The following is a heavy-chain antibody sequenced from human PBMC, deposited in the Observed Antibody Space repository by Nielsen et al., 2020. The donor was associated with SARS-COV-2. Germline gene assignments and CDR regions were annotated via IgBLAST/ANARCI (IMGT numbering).Heavy chain of an antibody. V-gene: IGHV3-64D*09. CDR1: GFTFSNAW. CDR2: ISSNGGST. J-gene: IGHJ6*03. Sequence: GGSLRLSCAASGFTFSNAWMSWVRQAPGKGLEYVSAISSNGGSTYYADSVKGRFTISRDNSKNTLYLQMSSLRAEDTAVYYCVKEGNWNYGGYYYYYYMDAWGKGTTVTVSS. CDR3: VKEGNWNYGGYYYYYYMDA. D-gene: IGHD1-7*01.